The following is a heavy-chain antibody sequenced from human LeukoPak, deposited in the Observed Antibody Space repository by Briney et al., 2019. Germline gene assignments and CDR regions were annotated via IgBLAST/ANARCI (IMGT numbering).Heavy chain of an antibody. D-gene: IGHD2-2*01. CDR3: AHMPSCYCGFDY. J-gene: IGHJ4*02. V-gene: IGHV2-5*02. Sequence: ESGPTLVKPTQTLTLTCTFSGFSLSTSGVGVGWIRQPPGKALEWLALIYWDDDKRYSPSLKSRLTITKDTSKNQVVLTMTNMDPVDTATYYCAHMPSCYCGFDYWAREPWSPSPQ. CDR2: IYWDDDK. CDR1: GFSLSTSGVG.